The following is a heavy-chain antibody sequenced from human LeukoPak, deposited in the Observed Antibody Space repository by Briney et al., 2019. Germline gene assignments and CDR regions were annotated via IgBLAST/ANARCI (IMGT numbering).Heavy chain of an antibody. CDR1: GYTFTSYD. J-gene: IGHJ5*01. Sequence: SVKVSCTTSGYTFTSYDIHWVRQVTGQGLEWRGWVNPNSANTGYAHKFLDRVTMTTDTSLSTAYMELSRLRSEDTAVYYCARGRGFNFDWSVYWFNTCGHGTLVTASS. CDR3: ARGRGFNFDWSVYWFNT. CDR2: VNPNSANT. D-gene: IGHD3-9*01. V-gene: IGHV1-8*01.